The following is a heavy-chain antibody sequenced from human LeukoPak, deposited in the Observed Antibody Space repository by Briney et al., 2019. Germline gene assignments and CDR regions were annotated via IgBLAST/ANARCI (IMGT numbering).Heavy chain of an antibody. J-gene: IGHJ4*02. CDR2: IKQDGTEK. CDR3: ARDRLGAEYDY. D-gene: IGHD3-16*01. CDR1: GFTFSTYR. V-gene: IGHV3-7*01. Sequence: GGSLRLSCAASGFTFSTYRMSWVRQAPGKGLEWVANIKQDGTEKYYVDSVKGRFTISRDNAKKSLYLQMNSLRAKDTAVYYCARDRLGAEYDYWGQGTLVSVSS.